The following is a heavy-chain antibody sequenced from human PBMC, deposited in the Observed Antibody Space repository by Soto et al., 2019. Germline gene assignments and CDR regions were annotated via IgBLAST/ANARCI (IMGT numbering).Heavy chain of an antibody. CDR1: VGGSFSSYY. CDR2: IYYSGST. CDR3: ARNRGNYFDY. V-gene: IGHV4-59*01. Sequence: PSETLSLICTVSVGGSFSSYYWSWIRQPPGKGLEWIGYIYYSGSTNYNPSLKSRLTMSVHTSQNQFSLKVNSVTAADTAVYYCARNRGNYFDYWGQGILVTVSS. J-gene: IGHJ4*02.